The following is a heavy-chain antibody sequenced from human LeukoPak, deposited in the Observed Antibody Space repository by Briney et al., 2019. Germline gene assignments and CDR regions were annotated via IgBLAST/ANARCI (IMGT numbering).Heavy chain of an antibody. D-gene: IGHD2-8*02. J-gene: IGHJ4*02. CDR2: IHYSGST. Sequence: PSETLSLTCSVSGGSIGSSSYYWGWIRQAPGKGLEWIGSIHYSGSTYYNPSLRSRVTISVDTSKNQFSLKVRSVTAADTAVYYCARHVLSTGWYFDYWGQGTLVTVSS. CDR1: GGSIGSSSYY. CDR3: ARHVLSTGWYFDY. V-gene: IGHV4-39*01.